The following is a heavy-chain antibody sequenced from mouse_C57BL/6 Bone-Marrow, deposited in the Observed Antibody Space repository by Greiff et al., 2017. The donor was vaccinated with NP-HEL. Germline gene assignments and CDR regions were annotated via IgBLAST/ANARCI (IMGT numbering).Heavy chain of an antibody. J-gene: IGHJ1*03. D-gene: IGHD2-14*01. CDR3: ARGVRRYWYFDV. CDR2: IYPGDGDT. CDR1: GYAFSSSW. V-gene: IGHV1-82*01. Sequence: VKLMESGPELVKPGASVKISCKASGYAFSSSWMNWVKQRPGKGLEWIGRIYPGDGDTNYNGKLKGKATLSADKSSNTAYMQRSSLTSDDSAVYFCARGVRRYWYFDVWGTGTTVTVSS.